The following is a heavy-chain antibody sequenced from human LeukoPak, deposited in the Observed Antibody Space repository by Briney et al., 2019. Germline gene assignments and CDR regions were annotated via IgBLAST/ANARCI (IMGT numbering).Heavy chain of an antibody. J-gene: IGHJ5*02. Sequence: SETLSLTCTVSGGSISSYYWSWIRQPPGKGLEWIGFIYYSGSTTYNPSLKSRVTISLDTSKNQFSLNLNSLTAADTAVYYCARGIGNSRGTRFDPWGQGTLVTVSS. CDR2: IYYSGST. CDR1: GGSISSYY. D-gene: IGHD3-22*01. CDR3: ARGIGNSRGTRFDP. V-gene: IGHV4-59*01.